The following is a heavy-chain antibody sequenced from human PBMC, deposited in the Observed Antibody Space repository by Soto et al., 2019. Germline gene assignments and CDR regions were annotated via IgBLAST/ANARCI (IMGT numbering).Heavy chain of an antibody. Sequence: QVQLVESGGGVVQPGRSLRLSCTASGFTFSSYGIHWVRQAPGKGLEWVAVISSDGSNKYYTDYVKGRFTISRDNSNNTLFLQMNSLRAEDTAVYFCAKDGFGGAGQLWLVRFPDYWGQGTLVTVSS. CDR1: GFTFSSYG. J-gene: IGHJ4*02. D-gene: IGHD6-19*01. CDR2: ISSDGSNK. V-gene: IGHV3-30*18. CDR3: AKDGFGGAGQLWLVRFPDY.